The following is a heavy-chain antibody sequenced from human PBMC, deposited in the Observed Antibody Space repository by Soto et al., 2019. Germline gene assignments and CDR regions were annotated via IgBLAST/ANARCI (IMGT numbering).Heavy chain of an antibody. CDR1: GGTFSSYA. CDR3: ARSQGSSTSLVIYYYCYYGMDG. Sequence: QVQLVQSGAEVKKPGSSVKVSCKASGGTFSSYAISWVRQAPGQGLEWMGGSIPISGTANYAQKFQGRVTVPADESTRTAYMELSSLRSADTAVYYFARSQGSSTSLVIYYYCYYGMDGWGQWTTVTVSS. V-gene: IGHV1-69*01. D-gene: IGHD2-2*01. CDR2: SIPISGTA. J-gene: IGHJ6*01.